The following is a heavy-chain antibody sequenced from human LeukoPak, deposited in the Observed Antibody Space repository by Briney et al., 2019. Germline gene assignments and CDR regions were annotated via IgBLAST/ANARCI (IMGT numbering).Heavy chain of an antibody. CDR2: ISGSGGST. V-gene: IGHV3-23*01. CDR3: ARSGRIVATWDAFDV. J-gene: IGHJ3*01. CDR1: GFTFNSYA. Sequence: RGALRLSRAASGFTFNSYAMRWVRQAPGKGLEWVSGISGSGGSTNYEDSVKGRFTSSRDNSKNTLSLQMNSLRAEDTAVYYCARSGRIVATWDAFDVWGQGTMVTVSS. D-gene: IGHD5-12*01.